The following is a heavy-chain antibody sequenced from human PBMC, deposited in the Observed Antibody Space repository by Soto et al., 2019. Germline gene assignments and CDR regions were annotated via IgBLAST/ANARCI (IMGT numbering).Heavy chain of an antibody. J-gene: IGHJ3*02. CDR2: ISGSGGST. D-gene: IGHD2-21*02. Sequence: EVQLLESGGGLVQPGGSLRLSCAASGFTFSSYAMSWVRQAPGKALEWVSAISGSGGSTYYADSVKGRFTISRDNSKNTLYLQMNSLRAEDTAVYYCAKGGAYCGGYCYSSDAFDIWGQGTMVTVSS. V-gene: IGHV3-23*01. CDR1: GFTFSSYA. CDR3: AKGGAYCGGYCYSSDAFDI.